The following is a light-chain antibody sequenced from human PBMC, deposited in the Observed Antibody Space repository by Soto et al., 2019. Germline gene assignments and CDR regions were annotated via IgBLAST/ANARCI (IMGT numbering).Light chain of an antibody. J-gene: IGLJ1*01. CDR1: SSDVGSYNL. CDR2: EGS. CDR3: CSYAGSSTFYV. V-gene: IGLV2-23*01. Sequence: QSALTQPASVSGSPGQSITISCTGTSSDVGSYNLVSWYQQHPGKAPKLMIYEGSKRPSGVSNRFSGSKSGNTASLTISGLQAEDESDYSCCSYAGSSTFYVCGTGTKVTVL.